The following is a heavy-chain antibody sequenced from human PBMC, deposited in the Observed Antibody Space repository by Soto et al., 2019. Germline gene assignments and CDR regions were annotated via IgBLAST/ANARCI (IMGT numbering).Heavy chain of an antibody. CDR3: ALDGVIVGATMGLDY. CDR2: MNPNSGNT. J-gene: IGHJ4*02. Sequence: ALVKVSCKASGYTFTSYDINWVRQATGQGLEWMGWMNPNSGNTGYAQKFQGRVTMTRNTSISTAYMELSSLRSEDTAVYYCALDGVIVGATMGLDYWGQGTLVTVSS. CDR1: GYTFTSYD. V-gene: IGHV1-8*01. D-gene: IGHD1-26*01.